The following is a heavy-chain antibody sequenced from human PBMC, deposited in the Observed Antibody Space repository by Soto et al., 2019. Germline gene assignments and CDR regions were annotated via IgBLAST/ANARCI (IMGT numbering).Heavy chain of an antibody. Sequence: PGGSLRRSCAVSGFTFSDYYMCWFRQAPGKGPWWISYISSASTFTKNADSVNGRFTSSRDNAKNSLHLQMNSLRVEDTAVYYFSGGRKQSAAIGFALNVWGQGTLVTV. J-gene: IGHJ3*01. CDR1: GFTFSDYY. CDR2: ISSASTFT. CDR3: SGGRKQSAAIGFALNV. D-gene: IGHD2-2*01. V-gene: IGHV3-11*06.